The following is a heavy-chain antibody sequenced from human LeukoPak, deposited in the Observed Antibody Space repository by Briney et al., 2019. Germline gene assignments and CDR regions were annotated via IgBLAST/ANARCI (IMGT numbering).Heavy chain of an antibody. CDR3: ASQGGFDD. CDR1: GFSFSGYT. D-gene: IGHD2-15*01. J-gene: IGHJ4*02. Sequence: PGGSLRLSCAASGFSFSGYTMNWVRQAPGKGLEWVSSISSSGDYFHYADSVKGRFTISRDNAKNSLHLQMTSLRAEDTAVYYCASQGGFDDWGQGTLVTVSS. V-gene: IGHV3-21*01. CDR2: ISSSGDYF.